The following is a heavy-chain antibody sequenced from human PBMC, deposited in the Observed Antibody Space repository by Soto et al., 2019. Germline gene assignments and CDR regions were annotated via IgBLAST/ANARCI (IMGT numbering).Heavy chain of an antibody. CDR3: AREPAAAGTLYFDY. V-gene: IGHV3-30-3*01. D-gene: IGHD6-13*01. J-gene: IGHJ4*02. Sequence: LRLSCAASGFTFSSYAMHWVRQAPGKGLEWVAVISYDGSNKYYADSVKGRFTISRDNSKNTLYLQMNSLRAEDTAVYYCAREPAAAGTLYFDYWGQGTLVTV. CDR1: GFTFSSYA. CDR2: ISYDGSNK.